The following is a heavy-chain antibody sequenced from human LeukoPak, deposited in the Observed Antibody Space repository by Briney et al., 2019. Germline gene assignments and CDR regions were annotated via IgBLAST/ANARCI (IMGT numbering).Heavy chain of an antibody. CDR3: AKDTPICYFDY. V-gene: IGHV3-74*01. D-gene: IGHD3-9*01. Sequence: GGSLRLSCAASGFTFSTYWMHWVRQAPGKGLVWVSRINTDGSRTDSVEGRFTISRDNAKNTLYLQMNSLRAEDTAVYYCAKDTPICYFDYWGQGTLVTVSS. J-gene: IGHJ4*02. CDR1: GFTFSTYW. CDR2: INTDGSR.